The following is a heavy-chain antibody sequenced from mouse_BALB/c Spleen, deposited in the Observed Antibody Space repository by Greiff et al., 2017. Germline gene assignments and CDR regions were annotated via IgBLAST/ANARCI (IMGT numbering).Heavy chain of an antibody. D-gene: IGHD2-1*01. V-gene: IGHV1-87*01. CDR1: GYTFTSYW. J-gene: IGHJ4*01. Sequence: VQLQQSGAELARPGASVKLSCKASGYTFTSYWMQWVKQRPGQGLEWIGAIYPGDGDTRYTQKFKGKATLTADKSSSTAYMQLSSLASEDSAVYYCARKKDYGNYAMDYWGQGTSVTVSS. CDR3: ARKKDYGNYAMDY. CDR2: IYPGDGDT.